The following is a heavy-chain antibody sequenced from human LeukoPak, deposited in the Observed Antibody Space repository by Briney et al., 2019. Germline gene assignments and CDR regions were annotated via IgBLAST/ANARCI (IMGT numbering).Heavy chain of an antibody. V-gene: IGHV3-48*03. CDR1: GFTFSSYE. J-gene: IGHJ5*02. CDR3: ARENMDRGYDFWSGYQYNWFDP. CDR2: ISSSGSAI. Sequence: GGSLRLSCAASGFTFSSYEMNWVRQAPGKGLEWVSYISSSGSAIYYADSVKGRFTISRDNAKNSLYLQMNSLRAEDTAVYYCARENMDRGYDFWSGYQYNWFDPWGQGTLVTVSS. D-gene: IGHD3-3*01.